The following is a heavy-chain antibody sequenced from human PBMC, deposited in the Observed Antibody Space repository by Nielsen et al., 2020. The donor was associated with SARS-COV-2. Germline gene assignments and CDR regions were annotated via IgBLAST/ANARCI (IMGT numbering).Heavy chain of an antibody. V-gene: IGHV3-30*03. D-gene: IGHD6-19*01. CDR1: RFTFSTYS. CDR3: AREKRAGIFRMFDY. J-gene: IGHJ4*02. Sequence: GGSLRLSCAASRFTFSTYSMTWVRQAPGKGLEWVAVISYDGSNKYYADSVKGRFTISRDNSKNTLYLQMNSLRAEDTAVYYCAREKRAGIFRMFDYWGQGTLVTVSS. CDR2: ISYDGSNK.